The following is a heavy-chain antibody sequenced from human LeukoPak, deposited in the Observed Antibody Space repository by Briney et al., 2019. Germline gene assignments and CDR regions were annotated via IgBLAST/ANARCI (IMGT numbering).Heavy chain of an antibody. CDR1: GFTFSANW. CDR2: TKPDGSVK. Sequence: PGGSLRLSCVASGFTFSANWMTWVRQAPGRGLERVANTKPDGSVKYYLDSVKGRFTISRDNAKNSLYLQMNSLRVEDTAVYYCARDTGPLSFGDQGGQGTLVTVSS. CDR3: ARDTGPLSFGDQ. D-gene: IGHD3-10*01. J-gene: IGHJ4*02. V-gene: IGHV3-7*04.